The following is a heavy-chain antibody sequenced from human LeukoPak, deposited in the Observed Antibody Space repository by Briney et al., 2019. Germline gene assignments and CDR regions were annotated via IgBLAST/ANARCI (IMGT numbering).Heavy chain of an antibody. CDR3: ARVSPDTAMVTDAFDI. V-gene: IGHV4-59*01. D-gene: IGHD5-18*01. J-gene: IGHJ3*02. Sequence: NPSETLSLTGTVSGGSISSYYWSWIRQPPGKGLEWIGYIYYSGSTNYNPSLKSRVTISVDTSKNQFSLKLSSVTAADTAVYYCARVSPDTAMVTDAFDIWGQGTMVTVSS. CDR1: GGSISSYY. CDR2: IYYSGST.